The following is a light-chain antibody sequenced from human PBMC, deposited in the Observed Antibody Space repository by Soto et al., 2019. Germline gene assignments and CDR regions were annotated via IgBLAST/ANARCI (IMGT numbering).Light chain of an antibody. J-gene: IGKJ5*01. CDR2: GAS. Sequence: EIVMTQSPATLSVSPGERATLSCRASQSVSSNLAWYQQKPGQPPRLLIYGASTRATGIPARFSGSGSGTEFTLTISSLQSADFAVYYCQQYYNWPPFTFGQGTRLEI. CDR1: QSVSSN. V-gene: IGKV3-15*01. CDR3: QQYYNWPPFT.